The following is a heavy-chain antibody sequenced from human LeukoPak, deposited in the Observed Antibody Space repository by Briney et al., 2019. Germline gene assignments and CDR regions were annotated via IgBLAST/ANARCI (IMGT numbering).Heavy chain of an antibody. J-gene: IGHJ5*02. D-gene: IGHD6-19*01. CDR3: ARGIAVAPMANWFDP. Sequence: ASVKVSCRAGGYTFISYGLSWVRQAPGQGLEWMGWINTGNTRYAENLQGRLTLTTDTSTSTAYMELRSLRSDDTAVYYCARGIAVAPMANWFDPWGQGTLVTVSS. V-gene: IGHV1-18*01. CDR1: GYTFISYG. CDR2: INTGNT.